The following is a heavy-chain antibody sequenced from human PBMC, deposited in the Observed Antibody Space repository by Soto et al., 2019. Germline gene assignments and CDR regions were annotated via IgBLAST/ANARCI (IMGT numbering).Heavy chain of an antibody. V-gene: IGHV4-39*01. Sequence: SETLSLTCTVSGGSISSSSYYWGWIRQPPGKGLEWIGSIYYSGSTYYNPSLKSRVTISVDTSKNQFSLKLSSVTAADTAVYYCASIYSVISTHGELEFDPWGQGTLVTVSS. CDR1: GGSISSSSYY. CDR3: ASIYSVISTHGELEFDP. J-gene: IGHJ5*02. CDR2: IYYSGST. D-gene: IGHD2-21*01.